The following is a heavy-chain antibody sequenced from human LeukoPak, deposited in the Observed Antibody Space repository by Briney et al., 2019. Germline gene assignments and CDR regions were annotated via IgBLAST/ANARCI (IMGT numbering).Heavy chain of an antibody. CDR1: GFTFSNYG. D-gene: IGHD2-15*01. CDR3: AKGVDYCSGGSCPADY. J-gene: IGHJ4*02. Sequence: GGSLRLSCAASGFTFSNYGIHWVRQAPGKGLEWVAVISYDGNNKYYADSVKGRFTIYRDNSKNTLFLQMNSLRAEDTAVYYCAKGVDYCSGGSCPADYWGPGTLVTVSS. V-gene: IGHV3-30*18. CDR2: ISYDGNNK.